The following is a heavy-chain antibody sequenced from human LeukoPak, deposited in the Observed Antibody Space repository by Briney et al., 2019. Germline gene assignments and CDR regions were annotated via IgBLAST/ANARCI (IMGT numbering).Heavy chain of an antibody. J-gene: IGHJ5*02. CDR3: ARQDGSGGQRLVRWDNWFDP. Sequence: SETLSLTCTVSAGSISSYHWSWIRQPPGKGLEWIVYIYYSGSTKYNPSLKSRVTISVDTSKNQFSLKLSSVPAADTALFYCARQDGSGGQRLVRWDNWFDPWGQGTLVTVSS. CDR2: IYYSGST. V-gene: IGHV4-59*08. CDR1: AGSISSYH. D-gene: IGHD6-25*01.